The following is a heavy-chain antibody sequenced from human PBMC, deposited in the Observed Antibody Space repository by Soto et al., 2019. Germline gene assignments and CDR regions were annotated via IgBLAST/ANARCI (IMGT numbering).Heavy chain of an antibody. D-gene: IGHD3-22*01. CDR2: INPNSGGT. J-gene: IGHJ3*02. V-gene: IGHV1-2*04. CDR1: GYTFTGYY. CDR3: ARCPANPTAITMIEGSQEPHKDAFVI. Sequence: GASVKVSCKASGYTFTGYYMHWVRQAPGQGLEWMGWINPNSGGTNYAQKFQGWVTMTRDTSISTAYMELSRLRSDDTAVYNCARCPANPTAITMIEGSQEPHKDAFVIGGQGKMVTVSS.